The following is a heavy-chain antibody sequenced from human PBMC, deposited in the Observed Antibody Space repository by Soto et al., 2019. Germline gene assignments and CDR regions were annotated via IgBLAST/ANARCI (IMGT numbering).Heavy chain of an antibody. CDR3: ARDSGGGADY. D-gene: IGHD2-21*01. CDR1: GGSISSSNW. V-gene: IGHV4-4*02. Sequence: QVQLQGSGPGLVKPSGTLSLTCAVSGGSISSSNWWSWVRQPPGKGLEWIGEIYHTGSTTYNPSLNSRVTVSVDKSKNQFSLELSSVTAADTAVYYCARDSGGGADYWGQGTLVTVSS. CDR2: IYHTGST. J-gene: IGHJ4*02.